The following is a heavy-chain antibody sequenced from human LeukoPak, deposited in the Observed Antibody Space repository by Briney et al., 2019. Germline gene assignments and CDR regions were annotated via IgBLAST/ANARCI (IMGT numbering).Heavy chain of an antibody. D-gene: IGHD3-22*01. J-gene: IGHJ3*02. CDR1: GGTFSSYA. CDR2: IIPIFGTA. V-gene: IGHV1-69*13. Sequence: GASVKVSCKASGGTFSSYAISWVRQAPGQGLEWMGGIIPIFGTANYAQKFQGRVTVTADESTSTAYMELSSLRSEDTAVYYCARSRGRGGDSSGHDAFDIWGQGTMVTVSS. CDR3: ARSRGRGGDSSGHDAFDI.